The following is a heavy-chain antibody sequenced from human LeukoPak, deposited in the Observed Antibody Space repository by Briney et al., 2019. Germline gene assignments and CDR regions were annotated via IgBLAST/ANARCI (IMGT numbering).Heavy chain of an antibody. CDR3: ARRGVPTYYYGMDV. V-gene: IGHV3-33*01. D-gene: IGHD2-2*01. CDR1: GFTFSSYG. J-gene: IGHJ6*02. Sequence: GGSLRLSCAASGFTFSSYGMHWVRQAPGKGLEWVAVIWYDGSNKYYADSVKGRFTISRDNSKDTLYLQMNSLRAEDTAVYYCARRGVPTYYYGMDVWGQGTMVTVSS. CDR2: IWYDGSNK.